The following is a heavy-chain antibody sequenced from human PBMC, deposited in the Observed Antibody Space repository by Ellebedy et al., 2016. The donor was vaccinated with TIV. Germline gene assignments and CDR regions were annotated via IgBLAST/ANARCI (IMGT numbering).Heavy chain of an antibody. Sequence: GESLKISXVASGFTFRNFFMSWVRQAPGGGLEWISTISGDGDTTFSADSVKGRFTISRDNSRNTLYLQMGSLRAADTAVYYCYYGHYSGYWGQGTLVTVSS. D-gene: IGHD4-17*01. J-gene: IGHJ4*02. V-gene: IGHV3-23*01. CDR3: YYGHYSGY. CDR2: ISGDGDTT. CDR1: GFTFRNFF.